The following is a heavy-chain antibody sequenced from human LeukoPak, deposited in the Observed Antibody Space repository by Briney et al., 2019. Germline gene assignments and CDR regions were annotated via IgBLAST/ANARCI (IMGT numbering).Heavy chain of an antibody. Sequence: SQTLSLTCTVSGGSISSGSYYWGWIRQPPGKGLEWIGSMYYSGSTYYNPSLMSRVTISVDTSKNQFSLKLSSVTAADTAVYYCAKEVGFCSGGSCWSIYYMDVWGKGTTVTVSS. CDR2: MYYSGST. CDR1: GGSISSGSYY. J-gene: IGHJ6*03. V-gene: IGHV4-39*01. D-gene: IGHD2-15*01. CDR3: AKEVGFCSGGSCWSIYYMDV.